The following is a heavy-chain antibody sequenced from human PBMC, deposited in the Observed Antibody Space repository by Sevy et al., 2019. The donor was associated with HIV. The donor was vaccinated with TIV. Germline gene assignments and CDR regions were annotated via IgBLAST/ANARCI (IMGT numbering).Heavy chain of an antibody. CDR1: GDSISSSNFY. D-gene: IGHD3-22*01. Sequence: SETLSLTCTVSGDSISSSNFYGGWIRRPPGKGVEWIGSIYYSGSTYYNPSLKSRVTISVDTSKDQLSLKLRSVTAADTAVYYCARLFDDSSGPPSDYWGQGTLVTVSS. J-gene: IGHJ4*02. V-gene: IGHV4-39*01. CDR3: ARLFDDSSGPPSDY. CDR2: IYYSGST.